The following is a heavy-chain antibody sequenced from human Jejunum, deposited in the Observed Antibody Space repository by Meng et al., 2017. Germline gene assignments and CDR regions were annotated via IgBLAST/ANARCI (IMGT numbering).Heavy chain of an antibody. J-gene: IGHJ4*02. CDR1: GGTVRSAPYY. V-gene: IGHV4-61*01. CDR3: ARGGYYSFDY. CDR2: IYYSEGT. Sequence: VQVQESGHGPVRPLEPLSLTSTFSGGTVRSAPYYWTWIRQPQGKGLEWIGYIYYSEGTTYSPSINSRVTISIDTAKNQVSLKVSSVPAADTAVYYCARGGYYSFDYWGQGTLVTVSS. D-gene: IGHD5-18*01.